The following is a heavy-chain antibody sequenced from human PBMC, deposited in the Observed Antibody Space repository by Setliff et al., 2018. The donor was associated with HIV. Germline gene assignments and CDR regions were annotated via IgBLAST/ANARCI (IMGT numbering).Heavy chain of an antibody. Sequence: VKVSCKTSGRSFSSYAVSWVRQAPGQGLEWMGGIIPIFGTTNYAQKFQGRVTITADESASTVYMELSSLRSEDTALYYCSRDGLLVAGIRFDYWGQGTLVTVSS. CDR1: GRSFSSYA. CDR2: IIPIFGTT. CDR3: SRDGLLVAGIRFDY. V-gene: IGHV1-69*13. D-gene: IGHD6-19*01. J-gene: IGHJ4*01.